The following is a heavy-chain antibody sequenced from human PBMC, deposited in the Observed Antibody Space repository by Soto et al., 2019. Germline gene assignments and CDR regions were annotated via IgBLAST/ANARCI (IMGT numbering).Heavy chain of an antibody. CDR1: GFTFSSYS. D-gene: IGHD5-18*01. V-gene: IGHV3-21*01. CDR2: ISSSSSYI. Sequence: EVQLVESGGGLVKPGGSLRLSCAASGFTFSSYSMNWVRQAPGKGLECVSSISSSSSYIYYADSVKGRFTISRDNAKNSLYLQMNSLSAEDTAVYYCASWIQLWLYKMPYYFDYWGQGTLVTVSS. J-gene: IGHJ4*02. CDR3: ASWIQLWLYKMPYYFDY.